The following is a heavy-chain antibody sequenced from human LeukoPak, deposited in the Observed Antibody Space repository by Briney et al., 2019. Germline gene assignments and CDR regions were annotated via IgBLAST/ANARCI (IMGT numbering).Heavy chain of an antibody. Sequence: SAKVSCKASGGTFSSYTISWVRQAPGQGLEWMGRIIPILGIANYAQKFQGRVTITADKSTSTAYMELSSLRPEDTAVYYCARDGDMDYGGNSDHWGQGTLVTVSS. D-gene: IGHD4-23*01. CDR2: IIPILGIA. V-gene: IGHV1-69*04. CDR1: GGTFSSYT. J-gene: IGHJ5*02. CDR3: ARDGDMDYGGNSDH.